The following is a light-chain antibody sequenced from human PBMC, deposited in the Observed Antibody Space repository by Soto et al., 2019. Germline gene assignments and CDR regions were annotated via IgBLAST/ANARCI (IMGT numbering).Light chain of an antibody. J-gene: IGLJ3*02. Sequence: QSALTQPASVSGSPGQSITISCTGTSSDVGGYNYVSWYQQHPGKAPKLMIYEVSYRPSGVSNRFSGSRFGNTASLTISGLQAEDEADYYCTSYTSSSALEVVFGGGTKLTVL. V-gene: IGLV2-14*01. CDR1: SSDVGGYNY. CDR2: EVS. CDR3: TSYTSSSALEVV.